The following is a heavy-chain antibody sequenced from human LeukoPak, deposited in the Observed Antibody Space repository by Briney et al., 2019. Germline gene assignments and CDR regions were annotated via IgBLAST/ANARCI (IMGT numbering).Heavy chain of an antibody. CDR2: IYHSGST. Sequence: SETLSLTCAVSGYSISSGYYWGWLRQPPGKGLEWIGSIYHSGSTYYNPSLKSRVTISVDTSKNQFSLKLSSVAAADTAVYYCARVSAAAGTRDHYYYYYYMDVWGKGTTVTVSS. D-gene: IGHD6-13*01. V-gene: IGHV4-38-2*01. CDR1: GYSISSGYY. CDR3: ARVSAAAGTRDHYYYYYYMDV. J-gene: IGHJ6*03.